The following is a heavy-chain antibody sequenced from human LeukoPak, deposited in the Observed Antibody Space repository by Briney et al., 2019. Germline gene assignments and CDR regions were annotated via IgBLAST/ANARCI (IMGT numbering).Heavy chain of an antibody. CDR3: ARYRLAAESLDF. D-gene: IGHD2-15*01. CDR2: IYDSGST. Sequence: SETLSPTCTVSGGTISSGGYSWSWIRQPPGKGLEWIGYIYDSGSTLYNPTLNGRITISLDTSKNQFSLKLTSVTAADTAVYYCARYRLAAESLDFWGQGALVTVSS. V-gene: IGHV4-30-4*07. CDR1: GGTISSGGYS. J-gene: IGHJ4*02.